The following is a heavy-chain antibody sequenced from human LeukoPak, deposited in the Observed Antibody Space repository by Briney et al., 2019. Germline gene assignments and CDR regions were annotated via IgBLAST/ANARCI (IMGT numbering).Heavy chain of an antibody. Sequence: ASVKASCKVSGYTFTGYYLHRVRQAPGQGLEWMGWIHPNSGGTNYAQKFQGRVTMTRDTSISTAYLDLSRLRSDDTAVYYCARVVVRDANNYKDYWGQGTLVSVSS. CDR3: ARVVVRDANNYKDY. V-gene: IGHV1-2*02. J-gene: IGHJ4*02. D-gene: IGHD5-24*01. CDR2: IHPNSGGT. CDR1: GYTFTGYY.